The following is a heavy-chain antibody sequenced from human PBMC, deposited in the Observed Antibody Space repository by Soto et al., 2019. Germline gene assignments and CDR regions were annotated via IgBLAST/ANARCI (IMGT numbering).Heavy chain of an antibody. Sequence: GGTLRLSCSASGFTFSSYEMNWVRQAPGKGLEWVSYISSSGSTIYYADSVKGRFTISRDNAKNSLYLQMNSLRAEDTAVYYCARESSSWNYYYYGMDVWGQGTTVTVSS. J-gene: IGHJ6*02. CDR1: GFTFSSYE. D-gene: IGHD6-13*01. CDR2: ISSSGSTI. V-gene: IGHV3-48*03. CDR3: ARESSSWNYYYYGMDV.